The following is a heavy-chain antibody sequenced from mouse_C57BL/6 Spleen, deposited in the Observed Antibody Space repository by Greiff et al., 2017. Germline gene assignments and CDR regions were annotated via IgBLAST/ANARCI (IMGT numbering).Heavy chain of an antibody. Sequence: QVQLQQSGAELMKPGASVKLSCKATGYTFTGYWIEWVKQRPGHGLEWIGEILPGSDSTNYNEKFKGKATFTADTSSNTAYMQLSSLTTEDSAIYYCARGAVVGGYYAMDYWGQGTSVTVSS. CDR2: ILPGSDST. D-gene: IGHD1-1*01. J-gene: IGHJ4*01. CDR1: GYTFTGYW. CDR3: ARGAVVGGYYAMDY. V-gene: IGHV1-9*01.